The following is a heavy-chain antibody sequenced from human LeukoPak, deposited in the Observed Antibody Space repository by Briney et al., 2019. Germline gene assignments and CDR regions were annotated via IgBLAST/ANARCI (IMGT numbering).Heavy chain of an antibody. CDR1: GGSISSSSYY. CDR3: ARDTTVVSLSDYYGMDV. D-gene: IGHD4-23*01. CDR2: IYYSGST. Sequence: PSETLSLTCTVSGGSISSSSYYWGWIRQPPGKGLEWIGSIYYSGSTYYNPSLKSRVTISVDTSKNQFSLKLSSVTAADTAVYYCARDTTVVSLSDYYGMDVWGQGTTVTVSS. J-gene: IGHJ6*02. V-gene: IGHV4-39*07.